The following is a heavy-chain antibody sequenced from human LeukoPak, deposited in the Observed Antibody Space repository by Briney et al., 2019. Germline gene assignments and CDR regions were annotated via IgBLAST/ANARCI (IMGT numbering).Heavy chain of an antibody. CDR1: GYSFTTYW. CDR2: IYPGDSNT. V-gene: IGHV5-51*01. J-gene: IGHJ4*02. CDR3: ARRRAVAGRYYFDY. D-gene: IGHD6-19*01. Sequence: GESLKISCVGSGYSFTTYWIGLVRQMPRKGLVWMGIIYPGDSNTRYSPYFQGQVTISADKSISTAYLQWSSLKASDTAMYYCARRRAVAGRYYFDYWGQGTLVTVSS.